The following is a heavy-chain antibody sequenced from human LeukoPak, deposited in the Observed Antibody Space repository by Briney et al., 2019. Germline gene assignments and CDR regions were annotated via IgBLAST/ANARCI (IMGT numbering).Heavy chain of an antibody. CDR3: AARGAYGTIFGVVIQGRFLDY. V-gene: IGHV4-39*01. D-gene: IGHD3-3*01. CDR1: GGSISSSSYY. J-gene: IGHJ4*02. CDR2: IYYSGST. Sequence: SETLSLTCTVSGGSISSSSYYWGWIRQPPGKGLEWIGSIYYSGSTYYNPSLKSRVTISVDTSKNQFSLKLSSVTAADTAVYYRAARGAYGTIFGVVIQGRFLDYWGQGTLVTVSS.